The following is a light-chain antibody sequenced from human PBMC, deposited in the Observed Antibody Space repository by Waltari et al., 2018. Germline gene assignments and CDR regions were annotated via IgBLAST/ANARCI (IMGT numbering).Light chain of an antibody. J-gene: IGKJ1*01. CDR2: VAS. CDR3: QHYYNIPRT. V-gene: IGKV1-NL1*01. CDR1: QAIRDS. Sequence: IQISQSPSSLSASVGDRVTITCRASQAIRDSLAWYQQKPGKPPKLLLYVASPLDSGVPFRFSGSGSGTDFTLTITSLQPEDFATYYCQHYYNIPRTFGQGTKVEVK.